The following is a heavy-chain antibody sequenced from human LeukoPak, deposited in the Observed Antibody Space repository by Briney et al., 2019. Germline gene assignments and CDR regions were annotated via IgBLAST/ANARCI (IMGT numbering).Heavy chain of an antibody. V-gene: IGHV1-2*06. CDR2: INPNSGGT. J-gene: IGHJ4*02. CDR3: ARAVMGATSIDY. CDR1: GYTFTGYY. Sequence: ASVNVSCKASGYTFTGYYMHWVRQARGQGLEWMGRINPNSGGTNYAQKFQGRVTMTRDTSISTAYMELSSLRSDDTAVYYCARAVMGATSIDYWGQGTLVTVSS. D-gene: IGHD1-26*01.